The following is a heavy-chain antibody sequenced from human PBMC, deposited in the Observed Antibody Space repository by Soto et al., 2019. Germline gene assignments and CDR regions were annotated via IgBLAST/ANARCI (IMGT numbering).Heavy chain of an antibody. D-gene: IGHD5-12*01. CDR3: ARVPDLVATTHPRYYFDY. J-gene: IGHJ4*02. CDR2: IIPSFGTA. Sequence: ASVKVSCKASGGTFTSYAISWVRQAPGQGLEWMGGIIPSFGTANYAQKFQGRVTITADESTSTAYMELSSLRSEDTGVYYCARVPDLVATTHPRYYFDYWGQGTLVTVSS. CDR1: GGTFTSYA. V-gene: IGHV1-69*13.